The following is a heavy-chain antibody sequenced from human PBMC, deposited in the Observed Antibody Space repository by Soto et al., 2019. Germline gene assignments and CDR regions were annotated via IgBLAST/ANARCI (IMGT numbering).Heavy chain of an antibody. V-gene: IGHV3-53*02. CDR2: TYSGGST. Sequence: EVQLVETGGGLIQPGGSLRLSCAASGFTVSSNYMRWVRQAPGKGLEWVSVTYSGGSTYYADSVKGRFTISRDNSKNTLYLQMNSLRAEDTAVYYCARDITPGYQLLNIPLLGYGMDVWGQGTTVTVSS. J-gene: IGHJ6*02. CDR3: ARDITPGYQLLNIPLLGYGMDV. D-gene: IGHD2-2*01. CDR1: GFTVSSNY.